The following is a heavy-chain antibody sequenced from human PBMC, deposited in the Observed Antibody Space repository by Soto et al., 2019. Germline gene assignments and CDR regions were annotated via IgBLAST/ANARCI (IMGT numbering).Heavy chain of an antibody. D-gene: IGHD1-26*01. CDR1: GGTFSSYA. J-gene: IGHJ6*02. V-gene: IGHV1-69*12. Sequence: QVQLVQSGAEVKKPGSSVKVSCKASGGTFSSYAISWVRQAPGQGLEWMGGFIPIFGTANYAQKFQGRVTITAYESTSTAYMELSSLRSEDTAVYYCARHPVSGSYACYYGMDVWGQGTTVTGSS. CDR3: ARHPVSGSYACYYGMDV. CDR2: FIPIFGTA.